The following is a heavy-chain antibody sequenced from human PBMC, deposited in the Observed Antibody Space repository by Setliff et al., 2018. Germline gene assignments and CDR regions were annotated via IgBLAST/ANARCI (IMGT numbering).Heavy chain of an antibody. D-gene: IGHD2-21*01. CDR3: AREGLIADTTYYYYYYMDV. J-gene: IGHJ6*03. CDR1: GYTFTSYA. Sequence: ASVKVSCKASGYTFTSYAISWVRQAPGQGLEWMGRIIPIFGTANYAQKFQGRVTITAEKSTSTAYMELSSLRSEDTAVYYCAREGLIADTTYYYYYYMDVWGKGTTVTVSS. V-gene: IGHV1-69*06. CDR2: IIPIFGTA.